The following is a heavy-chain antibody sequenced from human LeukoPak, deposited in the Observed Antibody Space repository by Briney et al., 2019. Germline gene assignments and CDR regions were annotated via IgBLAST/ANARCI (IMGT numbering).Heavy chain of an antibody. CDR3: ARMASWYDWFDP. Sequence: PSETLSLTCTVSGGSISIYYWSWIRQPPGKGLEWIGYIYYSGSTNYSPSLKSRVTISVDTSKNQFSLKLSSVTAADTAVYYCARMASWYDWFDPWGQGTLVTVSS. V-gene: IGHV4-59*08. J-gene: IGHJ5*02. CDR1: GGSISIYY. CDR2: IYYSGST. D-gene: IGHD6-13*01.